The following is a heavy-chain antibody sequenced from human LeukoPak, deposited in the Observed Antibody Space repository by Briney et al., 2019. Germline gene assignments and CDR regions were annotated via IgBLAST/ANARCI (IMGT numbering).Heavy chain of an antibody. J-gene: IGHJ4*02. CDR1: GLNFSTYG. Sequence: GGSLRLSCASPGLNFSTYGIHWVRQAPGKGLEWVAFIRHDGDYKYYAVSVKGRFTISRDNSKNTLYLQMNSLRAEDTAVYYCAQANWGLPFDYWGQGTLVTVSS. CDR2: IRHDGDYK. CDR3: AQANWGLPFDY. V-gene: IGHV3-30*02. D-gene: IGHD7-27*01.